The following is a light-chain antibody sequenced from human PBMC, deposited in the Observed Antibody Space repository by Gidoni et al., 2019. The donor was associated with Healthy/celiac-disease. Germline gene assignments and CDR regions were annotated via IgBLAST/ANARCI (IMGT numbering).Light chain of an antibody. CDR2: AAS. CDR3: QQYYSTSPYT. Sequence: IQMTQSPSSLSASVGDSVTITSRASQGISNSLAWYQQKPGKAPKLLLYAASRLESVVPSRFSGSGSGTDYTLTISSLQPEDFATYYCQQYYSTSPYTFGQGTKLEIK. J-gene: IGKJ2*01. CDR1: QGISNS. V-gene: IGKV1-NL1*01.